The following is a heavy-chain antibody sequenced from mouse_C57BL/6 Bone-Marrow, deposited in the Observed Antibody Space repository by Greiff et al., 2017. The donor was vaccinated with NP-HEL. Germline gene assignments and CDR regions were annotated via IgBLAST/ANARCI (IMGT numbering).Heavy chain of an antibody. D-gene: IGHD1-1*01. V-gene: IGHV1-50*01. CDR3: ARSHYYGSRFAY. CDR1: GYTFTSYW. J-gene: IGHJ3*01. Sequence: VQLQQPGAELVKPGASVKLSCKASGYTFTSYWMQWVKQRPGQGLEWIGEIDPSDSYTNYNQKFKGKATLTVDTSSSTAYMQLSSLTSEDSAVYYCARSHYYGSRFAYWGQGTLVTVSA. CDR2: IDPSDSYT.